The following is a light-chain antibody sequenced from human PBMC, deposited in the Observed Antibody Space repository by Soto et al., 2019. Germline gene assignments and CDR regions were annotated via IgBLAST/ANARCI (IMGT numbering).Light chain of an antibody. J-gene: IGKJ1*01. CDR1: QSVTTN. Sequence: EIVMTQSPATLSVSPGERATLSCRASQSVTTNLAWYQQKPGQAPRLLIYGASTRATGIPARFSGSGSGTESTITINSPQSDDVAVYYCQQYTNRPPWTFGQGTRVDFK. V-gene: IGKV3-15*01. CDR2: GAS. CDR3: QQYTNRPPWT.